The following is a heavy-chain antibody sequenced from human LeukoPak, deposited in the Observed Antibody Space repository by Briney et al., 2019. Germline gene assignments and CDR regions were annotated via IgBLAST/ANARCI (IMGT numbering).Heavy chain of an antibody. V-gene: IGHV1-3*01. CDR3: ARAPSGFTYGPGDH. CDR1: GYTFTSYA. CDR2: INAGNGNT. Sequence: GASVKVSCKASGYTFTSYAMHWVRQAPGQRLEWMGWINAGNGNTKYSQKFQGRVTITRDTSASTAYMELCSLRSDGTAVYYCARAPSGFTYGPGDHWGQGTLVTVSS. J-gene: IGHJ4*02. D-gene: IGHD5-18*01.